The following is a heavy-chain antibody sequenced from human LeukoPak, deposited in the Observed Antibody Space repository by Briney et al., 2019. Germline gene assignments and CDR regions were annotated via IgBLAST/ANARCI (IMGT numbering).Heavy chain of an antibody. CDR1: GFPFSDYW. J-gene: IGHJ5*02. CDR3: ARSGDTGYRPQGP. CDR2: IKKDGSEQ. V-gene: IGHV3-7*01. Sequence: GGSLRLSCAASGFPFSDYWMTWVRQAPGKGLEWVANIKKDGSEQKYVDSVKGRFTISRDNARNTLYLQMNSLRAEDTAVYYCARSGDTGYRPQGPWGQGTLVIVSS. D-gene: IGHD5-18*01.